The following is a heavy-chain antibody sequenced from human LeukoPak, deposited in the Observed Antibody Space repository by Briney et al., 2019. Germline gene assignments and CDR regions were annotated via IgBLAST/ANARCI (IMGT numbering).Heavy chain of an antibody. CDR2: ISSSGSTI. J-gene: IGHJ4*02. Sequence: GGSLRLSCAASGFTFSDYYMSWIRQAPGKGLEWVSYISSSGSTIYYADSVKGRFTTSRDDAKNSLYLQMNSLRAEDTAVYYCARERSGSCYFDYWGQGTLVTVSS. CDR3: ARERSGSCYFDY. CDR1: GFTFSDYY. D-gene: IGHD1-26*01. V-gene: IGHV3-11*04.